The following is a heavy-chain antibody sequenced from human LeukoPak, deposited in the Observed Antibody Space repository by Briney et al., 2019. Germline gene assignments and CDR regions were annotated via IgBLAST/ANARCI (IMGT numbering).Heavy chain of an antibody. CDR1: GYTFTSYG. Sequence: ASVKVSCKASGYTFTSYGISWVRQAPGQGLEWMGRISAYNGNTNYAQKLQGRVTMTTDTSTSTAYMELRSLRSDDTAVYYCARRCSGGSCYGYYGMDIWGQGTTVTVSS. V-gene: IGHV1-18*01. J-gene: IGHJ6*02. CDR3: ARRCSGGSCYGYYGMDI. CDR2: ISAYNGNT. D-gene: IGHD2-15*01.